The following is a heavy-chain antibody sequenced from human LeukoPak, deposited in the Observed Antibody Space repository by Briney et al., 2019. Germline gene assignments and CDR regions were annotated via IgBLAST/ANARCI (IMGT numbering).Heavy chain of an antibody. V-gene: IGHV1-18*01. CDR3: ARVGDYYYGMDV. CDR2: ISAYNGNT. CDR1: GYTFTSYA. J-gene: IGHJ6*02. Sequence: ASVKVSCKTSGYTFTSYAIHWVRQAPGQGLEWMGWISAYNGNTNYAQKLQGRVTMTTDTSTSTAYMELRSLRSDDTAVYYCARVGDYYYGMDVWGQGTTVTVSS.